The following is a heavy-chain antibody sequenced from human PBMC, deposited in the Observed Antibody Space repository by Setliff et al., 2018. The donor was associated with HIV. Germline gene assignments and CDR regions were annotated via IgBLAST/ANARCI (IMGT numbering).Heavy chain of an antibody. Sequence: GASVQVSCKASGYIFTDYFIHWVRQAPGQGLVWMAWISPQNGNRKIPKRFRGRVTMTRDTSISTASMELTGLTSDDTAVYFCARQLLNALDHWGQGTPVTVSS. J-gene: IGHJ4*02. D-gene: IGHD6-6*01. CDR2: ISPQNGNR. CDR3: ARQLLNALDH. CDR1: GYIFTDYF. V-gene: IGHV1-2*02.